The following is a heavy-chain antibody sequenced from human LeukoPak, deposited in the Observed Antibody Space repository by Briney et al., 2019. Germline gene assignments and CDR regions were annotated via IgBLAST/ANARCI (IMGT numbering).Heavy chain of an antibody. V-gene: IGHV1-2*02. CDR3: ARQLGATSRNY. CDR2: IIPNSGAT. J-gene: IGHJ4*02. CDR1: GYSFTAYS. Sequence: ASVKVSCKASGYSFTAYSIVWVRQAPGQGLEWMGWIIPNSGATNYAQNFQGRVTMTRDTSISTAYMELNRLTSDDTAVYYCARQLGATSRNYWGQGTLVTVSS. D-gene: IGHD1-26*01.